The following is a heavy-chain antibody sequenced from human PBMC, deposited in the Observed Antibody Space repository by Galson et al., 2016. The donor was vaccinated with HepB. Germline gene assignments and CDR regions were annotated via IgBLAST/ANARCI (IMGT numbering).Heavy chain of an antibody. CDR1: GGTFSNYF. Sequence: SVKVSCKASGGTFSNYFITWVRQAPGRGLEWMGGIIPIFGTPNYGQKFQGRVTITADTSTNTAYMELSSLTSADTALYYCARDRGGGDWSDYWGQGTLVTVSS. J-gene: IGHJ4*02. V-gene: IGHV1-69*06. D-gene: IGHD3-10*01. CDR2: IIPIFGTP. CDR3: ARDRGGGDWSDY.